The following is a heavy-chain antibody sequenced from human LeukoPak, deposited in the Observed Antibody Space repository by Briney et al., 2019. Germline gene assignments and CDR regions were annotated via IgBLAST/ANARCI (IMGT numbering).Heavy chain of an antibody. CDR1: GLGFSSFS. Sequence: GGSLRLSCAASGLGFSSFSFNWIRQAPGKGLEWVSSITPTTSYIYYADSVRGRFTISRENAKNSLYLQMNSLRAEDTAVYYCARDGRQLGEYWFDPWGQGTLVTVSS. CDR3: ARDGRQLGEYWFDP. CDR2: ITPTTSYI. J-gene: IGHJ5*02. V-gene: IGHV3-21*01. D-gene: IGHD3-10*01.